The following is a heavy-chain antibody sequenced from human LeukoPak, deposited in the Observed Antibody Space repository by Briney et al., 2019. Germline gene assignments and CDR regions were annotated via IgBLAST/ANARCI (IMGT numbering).Heavy chain of an antibody. D-gene: IGHD5-18*01. J-gene: IGHJ4*02. Sequence: GGSLRLSCAASGFTFSNYWMSWVRQAPGKGLEWVANIKQDASEKYYVDSVKGRFTISRDNAKNSLYLQMNSLRAEDTAVYYCARVRRIQLRRGPFDYWGQGTLVTVSS. V-gene: IGHV3-7*01. CDR3: ARVRRIQLRRGPFDY. CDR2: IKQDASEK. CDR1: GFTFSNYW.